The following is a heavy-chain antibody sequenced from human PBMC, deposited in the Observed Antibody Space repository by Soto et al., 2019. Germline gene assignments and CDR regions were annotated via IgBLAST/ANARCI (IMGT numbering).Heavy chain of an antibody. CDR1: GGSISSSSYY. J-gene: IGHJ5*02. Sequence: PSETLSLTCTVSGGSISSSSYYWGWIRQPPGKGLEWIGSIYYSGSTYYNPSLKSRVTISVDTSKNQFPLKLSSVTAADTAVYYCARVIAARPWFDPWGQGTLVTVSS. CDR2: IYYSGST. V-gene: IGHV4-39*01. CDR3: ARVIAARPWFDP. D-gene: IGHD6-6*01.